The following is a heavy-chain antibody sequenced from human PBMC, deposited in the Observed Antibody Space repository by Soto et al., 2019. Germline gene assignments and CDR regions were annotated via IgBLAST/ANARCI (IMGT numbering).Heavy chain of an antibody. V-gene: IGHV1-3*01. D-gene: IGHD6-13*01. CDR2: INAGNGNT. J-gene: IGHJ4*02. Sequence: ASVRVSCKASGYTFTSYAMHWVRQAPGQRLEWMGWINAGNGNTKYSQKFQGRVTITRDTSASTAYMELSSLRSEDTAVYYCARPHFSSSYYFDYWGQGTLVTVSS. CDR3: ARPHFSSSYYFDY. CDR1: GYTFTSYA.